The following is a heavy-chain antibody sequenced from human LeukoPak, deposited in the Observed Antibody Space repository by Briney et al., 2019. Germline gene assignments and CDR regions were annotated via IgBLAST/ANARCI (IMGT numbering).Heavy chain of an antibody. J-gene: IGHJ4*02. CDR3: ARGHYVLLWFGEFSMFDY. Sequence: SETLSLTCAVYGGSFSGYYWSWIRQPPGKGLEWIGEINHSGSTNYNPSLKSRVTISVDTSKNQFSLKLSSVTAADTAVYYCARGHYVLLWFGEFSMFDYWGQGNPGHRLL. CDR1: GGSFSGYY. V-gene: IGHV4-34*01. D-gene: IGHD3-10*01. CDR2: INHSGST.